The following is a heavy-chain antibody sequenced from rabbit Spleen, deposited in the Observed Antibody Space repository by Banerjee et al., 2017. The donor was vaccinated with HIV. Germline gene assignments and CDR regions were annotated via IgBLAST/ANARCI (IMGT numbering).Heavy chain of an antibody. CDR2: IESGSSGFT. V-gene: IGHV1S40*01. CDR1: GIDFSSIYW. J-gene: IGHJ6*01. Sequence: QSLEESGGGLVKPGASLTLTCKASGIDFSSIYWICWVRQAPGKGLEWIACIESGSSGFTYLASWAKGRHTISKTSSTTVTLQMTSLTAADTATYFCARDTGSSFSSYGMDLWGPGTLVTVS. CDR3: ARDTGSSFSSYGMDL. D-gene: IGHD8-1*01.